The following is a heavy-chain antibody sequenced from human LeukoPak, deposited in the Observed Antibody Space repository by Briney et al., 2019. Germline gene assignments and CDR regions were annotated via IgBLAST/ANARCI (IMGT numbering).Heavy chain of an antibody. D-gene: IGHD1-20*01. CDR2: MNPNSGNT. CDR3: AREFNWNGPSYYYMDV. Sequence: ASVKVSCKASGYTFTSYDINWVRQATGQGLEWMGWMNPNSGNTGYAQKFQGRVTMTRNTSISTAYMELSSLRSEDTAVYYCAREFNWNGPSYYYMDVWGKGTTVTVSS. V-gene: IGHV1-8*01. J-gene: IGHJ6*03. CDR1: GYTFTSYD.